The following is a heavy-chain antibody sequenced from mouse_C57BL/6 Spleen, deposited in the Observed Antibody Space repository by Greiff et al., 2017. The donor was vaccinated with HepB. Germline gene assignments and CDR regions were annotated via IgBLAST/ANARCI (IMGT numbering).Heavy chain of an antibody. CDR1: GFSLTSYG. CDR3: ARQGSSYRWYFDV. CDR2: IRSGGST. D-gene: IGHD1-1*01. J-gene: IGHJ1*03. V-gene: IGHV2-2*01. Sequence: VQLQQSGPGLVQPSQSLSITCTVSGFSLTSYGVHWVRQSPGKGLEWLGVIRSGGSTDYNAAFISRLSISDDNSKSQDFLKMSSLQAEDTAIYYCARQGSSYRWYFDVWGTGTTVTVSS.